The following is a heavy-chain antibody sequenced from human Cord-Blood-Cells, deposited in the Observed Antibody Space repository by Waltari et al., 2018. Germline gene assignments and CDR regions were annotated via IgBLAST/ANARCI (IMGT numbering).Heavy chain of an antibody. CDR3: AREGGNDYGDYVMRVSFDY. CDR2: ISYDGSNK. D-gene: IGHD4-17*01. V-gene: IGHV3-30-3*01. Sequence: QVQLVESGGGVVQPGRSLRLSCAASGFTFSSYAMHWVRQAPGKGLEWVAVISYDGSNKYYADSVKGRFTISRDNSKNTLYLQMNSLRAEDTAVYYCAREGGNDYGDYVMRVSFDYWGQGTLVTVSS. J-gene: IGHJ4*02. CDR1: GFTFSSYA.